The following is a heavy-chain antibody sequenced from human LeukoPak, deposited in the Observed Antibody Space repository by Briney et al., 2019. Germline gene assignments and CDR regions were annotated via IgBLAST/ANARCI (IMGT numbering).Heavy chain of an antibody. CDR2: ISSSSRYI. D-gene: IGHD3-22*01. V-gene: IGHV3-21*01. CDR1: GFTFSSYS. J-gene: IGHJ4*02. Sequence: GGSLRLSCAASGFTFSSYSMNWVRQAPGKGLEWVSSISSSSRYIYYADSVKGRSTISRDNAKNSLYLQTNSLRAEDTAVYYCARDKDEEWLLLNLSPETDYWGQGTLVTVSS. CDR3: ARDKDEEWLLLNLSPETDY.